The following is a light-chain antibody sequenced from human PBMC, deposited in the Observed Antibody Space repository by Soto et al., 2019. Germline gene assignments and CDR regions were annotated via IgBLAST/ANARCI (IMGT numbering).Light chain of an antibody. CDR3: CSYAGSGTNV. V-gene: IGLV2-23*02. CDR1: SSNVGNFNV. Sequence: QSVLTQPASVSGSPGQSITISCTGTSSNVGNFNVVSWYQQHPGKAPKVIIYDVSERPSGVSHRFSGSKSGNTASLTISGLQAEDEAGYYCCSYAGSGTNVFGTGTKVTVL. CDR2: DVS. J-gene: IGLJ1*01.